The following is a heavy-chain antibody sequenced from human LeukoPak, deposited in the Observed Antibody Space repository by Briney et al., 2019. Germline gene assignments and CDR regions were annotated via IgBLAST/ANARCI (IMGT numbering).Heavy chain of an antibody. J-gene: IGHJ5*02. CDR1: GGSISSGDYY. CDR2: IYYSGST. V-gene: IGHV4-30-4*08. CDR3: TRAGYYDSSADWFDP. D-gene: IGHD3-22*01. Sequence: PSQTLSLTCTVSGGSISSGDYYWRWIRQPPGKGLEWIGYIYYSGSTYYNPSLKRRVTISVDTSKHQFSLKLSSVTAADTAVYYCTRAGYYDSSADWFDPWVQGTLVTVSS.